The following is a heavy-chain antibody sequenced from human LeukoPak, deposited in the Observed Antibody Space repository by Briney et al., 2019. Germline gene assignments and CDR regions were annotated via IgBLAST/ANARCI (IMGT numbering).Heavy chain of an antibody. V-gene: IGHV3-11*05. Sequence: GGSLRLSCAASGFTFNDSYMSWIRQAPGKGLEWLSYISSHSISTNYADSVKGRFTISRDNSKNTLYLQMNSLRAEDTAVYYCAKDPCSGGSCYSGNFDYWGQGTLVTVSS. J-gene: IGHJ4*02. CDR3: AKDPCSGGSCYSGNFDY. CDR2: ISSHSIST. CDR1: GFTFNDSY. D-gene: IGHD2-15*01.